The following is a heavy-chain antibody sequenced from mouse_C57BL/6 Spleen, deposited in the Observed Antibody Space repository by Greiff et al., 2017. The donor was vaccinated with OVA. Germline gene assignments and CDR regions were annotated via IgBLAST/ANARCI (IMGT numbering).Heavy chain of an antibody. D-gene: IGHD1-1*01. Sequence: VKLMESGPGLVQPSQSLSITCTVSGFSLTSYGVHWVRQSPGKGLEWLGVIWSGGSTDYNAAFISRLSISKDNSKSQVFFKMNSLQADDTAIYYCASLITTVVAKGYYYAMDYWGQGTSVTVSS. CDR1: GFSLTSYG. V-gene: IGHV2-2*01. CDR3: ASLITTVVAKGYYYAMDY. J-gene: IGHJ4*01. CDR2: IWSGGST.